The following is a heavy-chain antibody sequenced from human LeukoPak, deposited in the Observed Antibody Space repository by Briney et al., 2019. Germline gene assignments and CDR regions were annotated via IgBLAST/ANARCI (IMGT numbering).Heavy chain of an antibody. D-gene: IGHD5-18*01. J-gene: IGHJ4*02. CDR1: GGSFSGYY. CDR3: ARVVGIQLWLHGFDY. V-gene: IGHV4-34*01. Sequence: SETLSLTCAVYGGSFSGYYWSWIRQPPGKGLEWIGEINHSGSTNYNPSLKSRVTISVDTSKNQFSLKLSSVTAADTAVYYCARVVGIQLWLHGFDYWGQGTLVTVSS. CDR2: INHSGST.